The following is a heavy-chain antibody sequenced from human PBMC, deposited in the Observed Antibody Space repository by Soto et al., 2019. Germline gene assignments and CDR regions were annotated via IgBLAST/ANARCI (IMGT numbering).Heavy chain of an antibody. J-gene: IGHJ4*02. Sequence: GGSLRLSCAASGFTFSDYYMSWIRQAPGKGLEWVSYISSSGSTIYYADSVKGRFTISRDNAKNSRYLQMNGLRAGDTAVYYCARDSSGYIWGSYRHQPNLVLYWGQGTLVTVSS. CDR2: ISSSGSTI. D-gene: IGHD3-16*02. CDR1: GFTFSDYY. CDR3: ARDSSGYIWGSYRHQPNLVLY. V-gene: IGHV3-11*01.